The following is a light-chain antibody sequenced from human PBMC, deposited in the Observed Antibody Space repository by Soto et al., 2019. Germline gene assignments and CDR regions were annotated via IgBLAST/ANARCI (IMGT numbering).Light chain of an antibody. Sequence: DTVMTQFQDYLAVSLGERATINCKSSQSVLYSSNNKNYLAWYQQKPGQPPKLLIYWASTRESGVPDRFSGSGSGTDFTLTISSLQAEDVAVYYCQQYYSTHWTFGQGTKVDIK. V-gene: IGKV4-1*01. CDR1: QSVLYSSNNKNY. CDR2: WAS. CDR3: QQYYSTHWT. J-gene: IGKJ1*01.